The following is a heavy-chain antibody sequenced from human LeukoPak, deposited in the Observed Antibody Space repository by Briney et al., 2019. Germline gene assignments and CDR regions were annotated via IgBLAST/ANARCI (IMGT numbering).Heavy chain of an antibody. V-gene: IGHV3-21*01. CDR3: ARPFLGYCSSTSCHHMDV. CDR2: ISSSSSYI. J-gene: IGHJ6*03. Sequence: GGSLRLSCAPPGFTFISYSMNWVRQAPGKGLEWVSSISSSSSYIYYEDSVKGRFTISRDNAKNSLYLQMNSLRAEDTAVYYCARPFLGYCSSTSCHHMDVWGKGTTVTVSS. D-gene: IGHD2-2*01. CDR1: GFTFISYS.